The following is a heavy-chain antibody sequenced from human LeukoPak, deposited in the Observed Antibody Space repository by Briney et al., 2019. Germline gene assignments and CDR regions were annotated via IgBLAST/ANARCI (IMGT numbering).Heavy chain of an antibody. CDR2: IYSGGST. CDR3: ASSILTDAFDI. D-gene: IGHD2/OR15-2a*01. J-gene: IGHJ3*02. Sequence: GGSLRLSCAASGFTVSSNYMSWVRQAPGKGLEWVSVIYSGGSTYYADSVKGRFTISRDNSKNTLYLQMNSLRAEDTAVYYCASSILTDAFDIWGQGTMVTVSS. CDR1: GFTVSSNY. V-gene: IGHV3-53*01.